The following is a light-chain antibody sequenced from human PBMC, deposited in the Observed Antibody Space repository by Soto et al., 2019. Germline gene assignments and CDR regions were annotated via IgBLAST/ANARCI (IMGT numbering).Light chain of an antibody. CDR3: QQRGNWPPGCT. J-gene: IGKJ3*01. CDR1: QSVSIH. Sequence: EIVLTQSPATLSLSPGERATLSCRASQSVSIHLAWYQQKGGQAPRLLIYDTSNRATGIPARFSGSESGTDFTLTISSLENEDSAVYCCQQRGNWPPGCTFGPGTKVDIK. CDR2: DTS. V-gene: IGKV3-11*01.